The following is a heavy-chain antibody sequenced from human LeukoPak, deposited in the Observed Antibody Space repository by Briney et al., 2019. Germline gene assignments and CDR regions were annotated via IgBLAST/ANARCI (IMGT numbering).Heavy chain of an antibody. CDR2: INSDGSIT. V-gene: IGHV3-74*01. CDR1: EFTFSSYW. CDR3: AELGITMIGGV. Sequence: GGSLRLSCAASEFTFSSYWMHWVRQAPGKGLVWVSRINSDGSITTYADSVKGRFTISRDNAKNTVYLQMNSLRAEDTAVYYCAELGITMIGGVWGKGTTVTISS. J-gene: IGHJ6*04. D-gene: IGHD3-10*02.